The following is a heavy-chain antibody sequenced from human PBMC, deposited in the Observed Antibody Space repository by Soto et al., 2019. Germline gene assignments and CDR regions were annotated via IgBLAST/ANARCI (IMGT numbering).Heavy chain of an antibody. CDR3: ATLQGTNPIAGDGTDY. V-gene: IGHV1-69*01. Sequence: QVQLVQSGAEVKKPGCSVKVSCKASGGTFSRYAISWARQAPGQGLEWMGGIIPIFGTANYAQKFQGRVTITADESTSTADMELSSLRSEDTAVYYCATLQGTNPIAGDGTDYWCQGTLVTVS. D-gene: IGHD6-19*01. CDR2: IIPIFGTA. CDR1: GGTFSRYA. J-gene: IGHJ4*02.